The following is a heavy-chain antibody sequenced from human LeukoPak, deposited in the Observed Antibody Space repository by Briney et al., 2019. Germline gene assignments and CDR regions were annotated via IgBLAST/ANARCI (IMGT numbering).Heavy chain of an antibody. D-gene: IGHD3-3*01. J-gene: IGHJ4*02. Sequence: PGRSLRLSCAASGFTFSSYGMHWVRQAPGKGLEWVAVISYDGSNKYYVDSVKGRFTISRDNSKNTLYLQMNSLRAEDTAVYYCAKDGGPYFDYWGQGTLVTVSS. CDR3: AKDGGPYFDY. CDR2: ISYDGSNK. CDR1: GFTFSSYG. V-gene: IGHV3-30*18.